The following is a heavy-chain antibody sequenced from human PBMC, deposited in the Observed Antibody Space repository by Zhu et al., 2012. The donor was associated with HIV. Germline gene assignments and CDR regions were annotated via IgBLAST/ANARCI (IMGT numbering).Heavy chain of an antibody. CDR3: VRGQRYYHGSGSRPFAFDV. CDR1: RASLSDYY. V-gene: IGHV4-34*02. D-gene: IGHD3-10*01. Sequence: QVQLQQWGAGLLKPSETLSLTCAVYRASLSDYYWTWIRQPPGAWLEWVGEINPSGSTNYNSSRESRVSISVDTSKNQFSLRLSSVTAADTAVYYCVRGQRYYHGSGSRPFAFDVWAEGQGSPSLQ. J-gene: IGHJ3*01. CDR2: INPSGST.